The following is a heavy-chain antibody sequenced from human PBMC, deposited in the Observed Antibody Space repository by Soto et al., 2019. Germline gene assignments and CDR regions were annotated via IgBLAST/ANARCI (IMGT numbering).Heavy chain of an antibody. CDR3: AGGEWFFDCLDV. Sequence: ASVKVSCKGSGYPFNNYGITWVRQAPGQGLEWMGWISAHNGNTNYAQKLQGRLKLTTGTSTSTAYMELRSLRYADTAVYYCAGGEWFFDCLDVWGMVTTVTVSS. D-gene: IGHD3-3*01. J-gene: IGHJ6*04. CDR1: GYPFNNYG. V-gene: IGHV1-18*01. CDR2: ISAHNGNT.